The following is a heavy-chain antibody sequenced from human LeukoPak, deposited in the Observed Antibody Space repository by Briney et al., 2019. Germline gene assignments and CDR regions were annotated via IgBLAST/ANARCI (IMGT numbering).Heavy chain of an antibody. Sequence: MPGGSLRLSCAASGFTFSDYNMNWVRQAPGKGLEWASYITNSGSTIHYADSVKGRFTISRDNAKNSLYLQMNSLRAEDTAVYYCARSIGLTGGGVDVWGQGTTVTVSS. CDR2: ITNSGSTI. V-gene: IGHV3-11*01. D-gene: IGHD3-9*01. CDR3: ARSIGLTGGGVDV. J-gene: IGHJ6*02. CDR1: GFTFSDYN.